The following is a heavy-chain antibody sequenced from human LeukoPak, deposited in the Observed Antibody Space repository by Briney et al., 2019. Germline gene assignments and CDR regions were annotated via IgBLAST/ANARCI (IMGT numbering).Heavy chain of an antibody. J-gene: IGHJ4*02. CDR1: GGSISSYY. D-gene: IGHD1-1*01. Sequence: SETLSLTCTVSGGSISSYYWSWIRQPAGRGLEWIGRFYATGGTKYNPSLQSRVTMSVDTSKNQFSLKLSSVTAADTAVHYCARGTTVERPFFNYWGQGTLVTVSS. CDR2: FYATGGT. CDR3: ARGTTVERPFFNY. V-gene: IGHV4-4*07.